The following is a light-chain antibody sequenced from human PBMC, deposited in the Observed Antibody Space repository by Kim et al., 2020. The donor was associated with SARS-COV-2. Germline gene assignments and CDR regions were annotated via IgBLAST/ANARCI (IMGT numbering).Light chain of an antibody. J-gene: IGKJ1*01. Sequence: DIQMTQFPSSLSASVGDRVTITCRAGQSISRYLNWYQQKPGKAPKLLIYATSNLQSGVPSRFSGSGSETDFTLTISSLQPEDFATYYCQQCYSTLWTFGQGTKVDIK. CDR2: ATS. V-gene: IGKV1-39*01. CDR1: QSISRY. CDR3: QQCYSTLWT.